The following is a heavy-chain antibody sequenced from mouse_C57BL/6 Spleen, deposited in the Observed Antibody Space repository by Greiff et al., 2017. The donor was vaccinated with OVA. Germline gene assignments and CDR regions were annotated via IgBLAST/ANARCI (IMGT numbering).Heavy chain of an antibody. CDR2: IYPGDGDT. Sequence: QVQLKQSGPELVKPGASVKISCKASGYAFSSSWMNWVKQRPGNGLEWIGRIYPGDGDTSYNGKFKGKATLTADKSSSTAYMQLSSLTSEDSAVYFCGRTVGDRRFAYWGQGTLLTVSA. V-gene: IGHV1-82*01. J-gene: IGHJ3*01. CDR1: GYAFSSSW. CDR3: GRTVGDRRFAY. D-gene: IGHD1-1*01.